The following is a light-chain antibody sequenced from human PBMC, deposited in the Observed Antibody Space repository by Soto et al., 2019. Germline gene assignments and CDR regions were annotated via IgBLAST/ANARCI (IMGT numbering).Light chain of an antibody. CDR2: AAS. J-gene: IGKJ4*01. V-gene: IGKV1-39*01. Sequence: DIQMTQSPSSLSASVGDRVNITCRASQTISGYLNWYQQKPGKAPILLISAASSLQSGVPSRFSGSGSGTDFTLTINSLEPEDFATYYCQQSFSIPPLTFGGGTKVEIK. CDR3: QQSFSIPPLT. CDR1: QTISGY.